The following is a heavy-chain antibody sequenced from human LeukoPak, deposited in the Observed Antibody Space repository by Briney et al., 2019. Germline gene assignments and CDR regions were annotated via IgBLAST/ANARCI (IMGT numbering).Heavy chain of an antibody. CDR3: AKCSSTSCQINWFDS. D-gene: IGHD2-2*01. CDR2: IKQDGSEK. CDR1: GFPFSNYW. V-gene: IGHV3-7*03. Sequence: GALRLSYAASGFPFSNYWMSWVRQAPGKGLEWVANIKQDGSEKYYVDSVKGRFTISRDNAKNSLYLQMNSLRVEDTALYYCAKCSSTSCQINWFDSWGQGTLVTVSS. J-gene: IGHJ5*01.